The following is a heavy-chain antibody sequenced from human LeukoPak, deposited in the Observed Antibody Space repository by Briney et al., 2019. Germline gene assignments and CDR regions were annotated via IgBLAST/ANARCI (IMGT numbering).Heavy chain of an antibody. J-gene: IGHJ4*02. CDR2: IYPGDSDT. CDR1: GYSFTSCW. Sequence: PGESLKISCKGPGYSFTSCWIGWVRQMPGKGLEWMGIIYPGDSDTRYSPSFQGQVTISADKSISTAYLQWSSLKASDTAMYYCARRQKGSGWPQAVDYWGQGTLVTVSS. V-gene: IGHV5-51*01. CDR3: ARRQKGSGWPQAVDY. D-gene: IGHD6-19*01.